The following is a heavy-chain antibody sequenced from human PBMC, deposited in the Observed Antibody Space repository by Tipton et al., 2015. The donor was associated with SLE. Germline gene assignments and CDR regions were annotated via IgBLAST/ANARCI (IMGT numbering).Heavy chain of an antibody. Sequence: GLVKPSETLSLTCAVYGASFSTYYWSWIRQPPGKGLEWIGEINHSGSITYNPSLKSRVTISIDTSKNQLSLKLTSATAADTAVYYCAYASSVAFDSWGQGTLVTVSS. CDR3: AYASSVAFDS. J-gene: IGHJ4*02. CDR1: GASFSTYY. V-gene: IGHV4-34*01. CDR2: INHSGSI. D-gene: IGHD6-19*01.